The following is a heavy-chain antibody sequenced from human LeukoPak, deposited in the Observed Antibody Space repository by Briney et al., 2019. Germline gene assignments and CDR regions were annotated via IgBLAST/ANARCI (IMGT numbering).Heavy chain of an antibody. CDR2: ISGGGGST. CDR1: GFTFTSYS. J-gene: IGHJ3*02. V-gene: IGHV3-23*01. CDR3: AKEKSGAFDI. Sequence: GGSLRLSRAASGFTFTSYSMNWVRQAPGNGLEWVSTISGGGGSTYYADSVKGRFTISRDSSKNTLFLQMDSLRAEDTALYYCAKEKSGAFDIWGQGTMVTVSS.